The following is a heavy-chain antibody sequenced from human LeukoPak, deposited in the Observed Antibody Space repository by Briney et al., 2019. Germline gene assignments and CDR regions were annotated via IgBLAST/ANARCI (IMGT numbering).Heavy chain of an antibody. Sequence: TSETLSLTCTVSRGSISGSIRSYYWSWLRQPPGKGLEWIGYISSSGSVNDNPPLRSRVTISVDTSKNQFFLNLSSVSAADTAVYYCARIPLGYSGAYYFDYWGQGTLVTVSP. CDR3: ARIPLGYSGAYYFDY. D-gene: IGHD5-12*01. J-gene: IGHJ4*02. CDR1: RGSISGSIRSYY. V-gene: IGHV4-4*09. CDR2: ISSSGSV.